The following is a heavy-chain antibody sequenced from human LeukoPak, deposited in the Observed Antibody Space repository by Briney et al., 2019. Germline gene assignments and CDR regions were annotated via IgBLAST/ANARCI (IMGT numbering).Heavy chain of an antibody. CDR2: INWNGGST. J-gene: IGHJ3*02. D-gene: IGHD3-22*01. V-gene: IGHV3-20*04. CDR3: ARVPFTMIVVVDAFDI. Sequence: PGGSLRLSCAASGFTFDDYGMSWVRQAPGKGLEWVSGINWNGGSTGYADSVKGRFTISRDNAKNSLYLQMNSLRAEDTAVYYCARVPFTMIVVVDAFDIWGQGTMVTVSS. CDR1: GFTFDDYG.